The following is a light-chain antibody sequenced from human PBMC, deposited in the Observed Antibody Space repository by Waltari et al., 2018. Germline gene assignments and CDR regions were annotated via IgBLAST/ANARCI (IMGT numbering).Light chain of an antibody. CDR2: GAS. V-gene: IGKV3-20*01. CDR3: QQYDKSPWT. CDR1: QSLNTNS. J-gene: IGKJ1*01. Sequence: EIVLTQSPGTLSLSPGERATLSCRASQSLNTNSLAWYQQKPCQAPWLLIDGASSRATGIPDRFSGSGSCADFTLTISRLEPEDFAVYYCQQYDKSPWTFGRGTKVEVK.